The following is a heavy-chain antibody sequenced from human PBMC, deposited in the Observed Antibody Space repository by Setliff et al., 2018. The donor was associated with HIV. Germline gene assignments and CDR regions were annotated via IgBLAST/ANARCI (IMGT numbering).Heavy chain of an antibody. V-gene: IGHV3-74*03. D-gene: IGHD3-22*01. Sequence: HPGGSLRLSCAASGFTFSPYWMHWVRQAPGKGLVWVSRINSDGTSTTYADSVKGRFTISRDDAKNTLYLQMNSLRAEDTAVYYCARDLSYDYGSSDTFDYWGQGTLVTVSS. CDR2: INSDGTST. CDR1: GFTFSPYW. J-gene: IGHJ4*02. CDR3: ARDLSYDYGSSDTFDY.